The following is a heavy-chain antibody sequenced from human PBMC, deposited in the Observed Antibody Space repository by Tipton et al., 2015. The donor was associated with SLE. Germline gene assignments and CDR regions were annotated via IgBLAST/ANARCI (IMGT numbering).Heavy chain of an antibody. D-gene: IGHD3-3*01. V-gene: IGHV4-59*01. CDR3: ARYGIRSGKDI. CDR2: IYYSGST. J-gene: IGHJ3*02. CDR1: GGSISSYY. Sequence: LRLSCTVSGGSISSYYWSWIRQPPGKGLEWIGYIYYSGSTNYNPSLKSRVTISVDTSKNQFSLKLSSVTAADTAVYYCARYGIRSGKDIWGQGTMVTVFS.